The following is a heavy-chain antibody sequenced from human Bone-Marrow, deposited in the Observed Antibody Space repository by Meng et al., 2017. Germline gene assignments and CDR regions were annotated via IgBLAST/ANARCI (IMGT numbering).Heavy chain of an antibody. CDR3: ARGVGSGLSIGKFDY. CDR1: GFTFRTYT. V-gene: IGHV3-21*01. Sequence: GGSLRLSCAASGFTFRTYTMNWVRQAPGKGLEWVSGVSSSSSYIYYADSVRGRFTISRDNAKNSLYLEMDSLRDEDAAMYYCARGVGSGLSIGKFDYWGQGTLVTVSS. D-gene: IGHD3-10*01. J-gene: IGHJ4*02. CDR2: VSSSSSYI.